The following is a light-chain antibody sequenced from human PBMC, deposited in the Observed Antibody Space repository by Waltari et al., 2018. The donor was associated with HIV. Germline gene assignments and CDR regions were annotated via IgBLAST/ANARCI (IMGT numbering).Light chain of an antibody. CDR1: SGHSSHA. V-gene: IGLV4-69*01. CDR2: VTSDCIV. Sequence: QLVLTQSPSASASLGASVKLTCTLTSGHSSHAIAWHQQQPERGPRYLMKVTSDCIVTTGDGIPDRCSCATSGANRYLTISSLQCEDEADYDCQTGDTGIHVFGGGTKLTVL. J-gene: IGLJ3*02. CDR3: QTGDTGIHV.